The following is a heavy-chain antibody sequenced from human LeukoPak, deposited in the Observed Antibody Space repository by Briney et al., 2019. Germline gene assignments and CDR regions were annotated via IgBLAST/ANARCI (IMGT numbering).Heavy chain of an antibody. Sequence: AASVKVSCKASGYTFTSYGISWVRQAPGQGLEWMGWISAYNGNTNYAQKLQGRVTTTTDTSTSTAHMELRSLRSDDTAVYYCARLDSSSSWFDPWGRGTLVTVSS. CDR2: ISAYNGNT. CDR1: GYTFTSYG. CDR3: ARLDSSSSWFDP. J-gene: IGHJ5*02. D-gene: IGHD6-13*01. V-gene: IGHV1-18*01.